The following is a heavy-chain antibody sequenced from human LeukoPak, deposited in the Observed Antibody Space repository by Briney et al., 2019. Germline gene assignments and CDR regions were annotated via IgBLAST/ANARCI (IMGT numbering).Heavy chain of an antibody. Sequence: SQTLSLTCTVSGGSVSGSYYWNWIRQPPGKGLEWIGYIYHGGSNYNPSLKSRVTISVDRTKNQFSLKLNSVTAADTAVYYCARAPGYYGSGSPYFDYWGQGTLVTVFS. V-gene: IGHV4-30-2*01. CDR2: IYHGGS. J-gene: IGHJ4*02. CDR1: GGSVSGSYY. D-gene: IGHD3-10*01. CDR3: ARAPGYYGSGSPYFDY.